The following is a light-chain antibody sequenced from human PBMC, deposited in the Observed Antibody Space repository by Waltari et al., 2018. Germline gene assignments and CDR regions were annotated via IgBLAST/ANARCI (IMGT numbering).Light chain of an antibody. V-gene: IGLV2-14*01. J-gene: IGLJ2*01. Sequence: QSALTQPASVSGSPGQSITIPCTGTSSAVGGYNYVSWYQHHPGEAPQLMISEVSNRPSGVSNRFSGSKSGNTASLTISGLQAEDEADYYCSSYTSVSTYVIFGGGTKLTVL. CDR3: SSYTSVSTYVI. CDR1: SSAVGGYNY. CDR2: EVS.